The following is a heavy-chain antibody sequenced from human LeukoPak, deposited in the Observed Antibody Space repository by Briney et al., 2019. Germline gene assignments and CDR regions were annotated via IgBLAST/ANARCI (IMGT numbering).Heavy chain of an antibody. Sequence: GGSLRLSCAASRFTFSSYAMSWVRQAPGKGLEWVSAISGSGGSTYYGDSVKGRFTISRDNARNLVYLQMYSLRAEDTAVYYCSRSRGGRYARFDYWGQGTLVTVSS. J-gene: IGHJ4*02. CDR1: RFTFSSYA. D-gene: IGHD1-26*01. CDR2: ISGSGGST. CDR3: SRSRGGRYARFDY. V-gene: IGHV3-23*01.